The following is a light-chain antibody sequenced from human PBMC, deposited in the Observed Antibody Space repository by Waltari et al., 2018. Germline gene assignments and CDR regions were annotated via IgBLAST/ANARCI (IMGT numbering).Light chain of an antibody. CDR3: QQYDSRYT. J-gene: IGKJ2*01. CDR1: PSIRNW. Sequence: DIQLTQSPSTLSASAGDRVSITCRASPSIRNWLAWYQQKPGKAPNLLIYKASSLESGVPTRFSGSGSGTEFTLTISSLQPDDFATYYCQQYDSRYTFGQGTKLEIK. V-gene: IGKV1-5*03. CDR2: KAS.